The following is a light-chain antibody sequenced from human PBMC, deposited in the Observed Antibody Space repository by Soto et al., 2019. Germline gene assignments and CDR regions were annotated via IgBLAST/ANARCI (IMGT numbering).Light chain of an antibody. CDR3: QSYDSNLSGPYV. CDR1: SSDIGRYKF. V-gene: IGLV2-14*01. Sequence: QSVLTQPASVSGSPGQSITISCTGTSSDIGRYKFVSWFQQHPGKAPKLLIFEGTNRPSGVSNRFSGSKSGNTASLTISGLQAEDEGDYYCQSYDSNLSGPYVFGTGTKVTVL. J-gene: IGLJ1*01. CDR2: EGT.